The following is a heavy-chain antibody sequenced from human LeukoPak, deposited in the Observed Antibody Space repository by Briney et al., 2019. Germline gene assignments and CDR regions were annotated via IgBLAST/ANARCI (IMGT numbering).Heavy chain of an antibody. V-gene: IGHV3-21*01. CDR3: ARESFRMRESKTWFDP. D-gene: IGHD2-15*01. CDR1: GFTFSSYS. J-gene: IGHJ5*02. Sequence: GGSLRLSCAVSGFTFSSYSMNWVRQAPGKGLEWVSSISSSSSYIYYADSVKGRFTISRDNAKNSLYLQMNSLRAEDTAVYYCARESFRMRESKTWFDPWGQGTLVTVSS. CDR2: ISSSSSYI.